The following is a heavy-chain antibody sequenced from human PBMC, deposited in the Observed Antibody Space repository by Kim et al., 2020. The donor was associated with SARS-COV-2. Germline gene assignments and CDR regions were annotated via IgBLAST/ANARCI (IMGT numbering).Heavy chain of an antibody. CDR1: GGSFSGYY. V-gene: IGHV4-34*01. J-gene: IGHJ4*02. D-gene: IGHD3-10*02. CDR3: ARGLGMFGELNN. Sequence: SETLSLTCAVYGGSFSGYYWSWIRQPPGKGLEWIGEINHSGSTNYNPSLKSRVTISVDTSKNQFSLKLSSVTAADTAVYYCARGLGMFGELNNWGQGTLVTVSS. CDR2: INHSGST.